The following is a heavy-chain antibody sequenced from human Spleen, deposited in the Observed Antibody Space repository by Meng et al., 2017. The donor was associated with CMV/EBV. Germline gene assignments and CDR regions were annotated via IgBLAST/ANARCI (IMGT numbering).Heavy chain of an antibody. CDR2: IYPGDSDT. V-gene: IGHV5-51*01. J-gene: IGHJ4*02. D-gene: IGHD5-18*01. Sequence: GESLKIPCKGSGYSFTNYWIAWLRQMPGKGLEWMGIIYPGDSDTRYSPSFQGQVTISVDKSISTAYLQWSSLKASDTAMYYCARLETAMVNSYFDYWGQGILVTVSS. CDR3: ARLETAMVNSYFDY. CDR1: GYSFTNYW.